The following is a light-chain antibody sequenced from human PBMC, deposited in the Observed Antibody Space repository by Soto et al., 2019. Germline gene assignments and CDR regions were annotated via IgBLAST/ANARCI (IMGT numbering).Light chain of an antibody. V-gene: IGKV1-39*01. J-gene: IGKJ1*01. CDR3: RQSYSTPQT. CDR1: QSISSY. Sequence: DIQMTQYTSSLSASVGDRVTITCRASQSISSYLNWYQQKPGKAPKLLIYAASSLQSGVPSRFSGSGSGTDFTLTISSLQPEDFATYYCRQSYSTPQTFGQVTKV. CDR2: AAS.